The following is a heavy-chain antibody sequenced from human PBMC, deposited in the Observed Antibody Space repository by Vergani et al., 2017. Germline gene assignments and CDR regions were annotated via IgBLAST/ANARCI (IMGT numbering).Heavy chain of an antibody. V-gene: IGHV4-61*02. Sequence: QVQLQESGPGLVKPSQTLSLTCTVSGGSISSGSYYWSWIRQPAGKGLEWIGRIYTSGSTNYNRSLKSRVTISVDTSKNQFSLKLSSVTAADTAVYYCARGGQYYYDSSGYYDYWGQGTLVTVSS. CDR1: GGSISSGSYY. CDR3: ARGGQYYYDSSGYYDY. J-gene: IGHJ4*02. D-gene: IGHD3-22*01. CDR2: IYTSGST.